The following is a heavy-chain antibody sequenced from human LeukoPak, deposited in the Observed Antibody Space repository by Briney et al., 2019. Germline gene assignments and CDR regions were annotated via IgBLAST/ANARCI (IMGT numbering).Heavy chain of an antibody. CDR1: GYSFTSYW. CDR3: ARNYYDSSGYYWFDY. D-gene: IGHD3-22*01. J-gene: IGHJ4*02. CDR2: IYPGDSDT. Sequence: GESLKTSCKGSGYSFTSYWIGWVRQMPGKGLEWMGIIYPGDSDTRYSPSLQGQVTISADKSISTAYLQWSSLKASDTAMYYCARNYYDSSGYYWFDYWGQGTLVTVSS. V-gene: IGHV5-51*01.